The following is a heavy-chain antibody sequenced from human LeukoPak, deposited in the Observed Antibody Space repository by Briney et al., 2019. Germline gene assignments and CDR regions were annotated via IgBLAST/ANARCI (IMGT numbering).Heavy chain of an antibody. CDR1: GYSISSGYY. D-gene: IGHD6-13*01. Sequence: SETLSLTCTVSGYSISSGYYWGWIRQPPGKGLEWIGSIYHSGSTYYNPSLKSRVTISVDTSKNQFSLKLSSVTAADTAVYYCASYSSSWYFFFDYWGQGTLVTVSS. J-gene: IGHJ4*02. CDR2: IYHSGST. CDR3: ASYSSSWYFFFDY. V-gene: IGHV4-38-2*02.